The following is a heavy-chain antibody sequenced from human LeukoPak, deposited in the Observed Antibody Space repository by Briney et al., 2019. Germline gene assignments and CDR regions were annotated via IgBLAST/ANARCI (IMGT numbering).Heavy chain of an antibody. J-gene: IGHJ4*02. CDR3: AKPYLSSGWYSSIDY. V-gene: IGHV3-23*01. CDR2: ISGSGGST. D-gene: IGHD6-19*01. CDR1: GFTFSSYA. Sequence: GRSLRLSCAASGFTFSSYAMSWVRQAPGKGLEWVSAISGSGGSTYYADSVKGRFTISRDNSKNTLYLQMNSLRAEDTAVYYCAKPYLSSGWYSSIDYWGQGTLVTVSS.